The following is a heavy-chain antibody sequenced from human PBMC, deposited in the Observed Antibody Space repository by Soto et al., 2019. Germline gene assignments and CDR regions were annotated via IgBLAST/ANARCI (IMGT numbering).Heavy chain of an antibody. CDR1: GFTFSSYW. CDR3: ARDKLGSGWYPHFYGMDV. Sequence: GGSLRLSCAASGFTFSSYWMSWVRQAPGKGLEWVANIKQDGSEKYYADSVKGRFTISRDNAKNSLYLQMNSLRAEDTAVYYCARDKLGSGWYPHFYGMDVWGQGTTVTVSS. V-gene: IGHV3-7*01. J-gene: IGHJ6*02. D-gene: IGHD6-19*01. CDR2: IKQDGSEK.